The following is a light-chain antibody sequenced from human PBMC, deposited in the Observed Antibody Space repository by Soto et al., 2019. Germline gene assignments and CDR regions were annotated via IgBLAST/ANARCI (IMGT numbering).Light chain of an antibody. CDR3: AAWDDSLSGRGV. CDR1: SSNIGSNY. J-gene: IGLJ3*02. CDR2: RNN. V-gene: IGLV1-47*01. Sequence: QSVLTQPPSASGTPGQRVTISWSGSSSNIGSNYVYWYQQLPGTAPKLLIYRNNQRPSGVPDRFSGSKSGTSASLAISGLRSEDEADYYCAAWDDSLSGRGVFGGGTKVTVL.